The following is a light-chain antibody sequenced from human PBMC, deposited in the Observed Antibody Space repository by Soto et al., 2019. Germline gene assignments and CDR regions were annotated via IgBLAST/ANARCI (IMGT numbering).Light chain of an antibody. CDR1: TSNIGSNF. CDR3: ATWDASLSGRV. Sequence: QSVLTQPPSVSGTPGQKVTISCSGSTSNIGSNFVFWYQQLPGTAPKLLIYSDSQRPSGVPDRVSGSKSGTSASLAISGLRSEDEADYYCATWDASLSGRVFGGGTKVTVL. CDR2: SDS. J-gene: IGLJ3*02. V-gene: IGLV1-47*02.